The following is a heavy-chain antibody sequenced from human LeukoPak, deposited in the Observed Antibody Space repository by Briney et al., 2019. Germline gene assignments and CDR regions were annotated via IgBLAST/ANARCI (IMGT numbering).Heavy chain of an antibody. J-gene: IGHJ4*02. D-gene: IGHD3-3*01. Sequence: SGGSLRLSCAASGFTFNNYAMNWVRQAPGKGLEWVSSISGSGGRTYYADSVKGRFTISRDNSKNSLYLQMNSLRAEDTAVYYCARAMLSGTYVLRFLESLIAHFDYWGQGTLVTVSS. CDR3: ARAMLSGTYVLRFLESLIAHFDY. V-gene: IGHV3-23*01. CDR1: GFTFNNYA. CDR2: ISGSGGRT.